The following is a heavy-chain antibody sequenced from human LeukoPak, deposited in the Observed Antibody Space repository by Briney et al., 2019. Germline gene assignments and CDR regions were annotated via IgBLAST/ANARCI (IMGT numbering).Heavy chain of an antibody. J-gene: IGHJ4*02. Sequence: PGGSLRLSCAASGFTFGSYWMSWVRQAPGKGLEWVANIKQDGSEKYYVDSVKGRFTISRDNAKNSLYLQMNSLRAEDTAVYYCARASGSSGSMGYWGQGTLVTVSS. D-gene: IGHD6-19*01. CDR3: ARASGSSGSMGY. CDR1: GFTFGSYW. V-gene: IGHV3-7*01. CDR2: IKQDGSEK.